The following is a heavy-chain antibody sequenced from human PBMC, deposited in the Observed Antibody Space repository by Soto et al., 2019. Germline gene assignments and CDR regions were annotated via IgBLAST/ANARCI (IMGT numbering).Heavy chain of an antibody. J-gene: IGHJ5*02. CDR2: ISYTGST. Sequence: QLQLQESGPGLVKPSETLSLTCTVSGDSISSYYWSWIRQPPGKGLEWIGYISYTGSTIYNPSLESRATISLDTSKNQVSLSLSSVTVADTAMYYCASVGELPVWFDPWGRGTLVIVSS. CDR1: GDSISSYY. CDR3: ASVGELPVWFDP. V-gene: IGHV4-59*13. D-gene: IGHD3-10*01.